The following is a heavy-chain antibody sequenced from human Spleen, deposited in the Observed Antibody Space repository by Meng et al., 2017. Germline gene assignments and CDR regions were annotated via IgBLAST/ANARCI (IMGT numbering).Heavy chain of an antibody. D-gene: IGHD3-22*01. CDR1: GFTFTSYG. J-gene: IGHJ4*02. V-gene: IGHV3-21*01. CDR2: IDRSSSNI. Sequence: GESLKISCRTSGFTFTSYGMGWVRQAPGTGLEWVSYIDRSSSNIYYTDSVKGRFTITRDNAGKSLYLQMNSLRDEDTAVYYCARSHIDKYDLSALPLDYWGQGTLVTVSS. CDR3: ARSHIDKYDLSALPLDY.